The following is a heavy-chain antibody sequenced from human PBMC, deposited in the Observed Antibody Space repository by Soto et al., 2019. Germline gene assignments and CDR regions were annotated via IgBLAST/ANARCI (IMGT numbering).Heavy chain of an antibody. CDR3: ARDLGYCNSSGCFRNWFDP. CDR1: GYSFRTHG. CDR2: ISTYDDKT. V-gene: IGHV1-18*01. D-gene: IGHD2-15*01. Sequence: QVQLVQSGAEVKTPGASVKVSCRASGYSFRTHGISWVRQAPGQGLEWMGWISTYDDKTNFPQKFQGRITMTTDTSTSTAYMELRSLRSDGTAVYFCARDLGYCNSSGCFRNWFDPWGQGTLVTVSS. J-gene: IGHJ5*02.